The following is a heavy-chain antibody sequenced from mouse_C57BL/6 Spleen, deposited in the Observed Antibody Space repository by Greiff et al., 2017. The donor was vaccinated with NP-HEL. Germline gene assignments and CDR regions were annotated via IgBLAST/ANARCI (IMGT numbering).Heavy chain of an antibody. D-gene: IGHD1-1*01. CDR3: ARRAYYYGSWYFDV. Sequence: DVKLVESGGGLVKPGGSLKLSCAASGFTFSDYGMHWVRQAPEKGLEWVAYISSGSSTIYYADTVKGRFTISRDNAKNTLFLQMTSLRSEDTAMYYCARRAYYYGSWYFDVWGTGTTVTVSS. V-gene: IGHV5-17*01. CDR2: ISSGSSTI. CDR1: GFTFSDYG. J-gene: IGHJ1*03.